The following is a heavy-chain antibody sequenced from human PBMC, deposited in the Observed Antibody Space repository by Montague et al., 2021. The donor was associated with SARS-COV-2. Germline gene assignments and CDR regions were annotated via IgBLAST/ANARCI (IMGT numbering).Heavy chain of an antibody. CDR1: GGSVSDYY. J-gene: IGHJ5*02. CDR2: INHSGST. V-gene: IGHV4-34*01. CDR3: ARGPRITMIVVVITDIWFNP. D-gene: IGHD3-22*01. Sequence: ETLSLTCAVYGGSVSDYYWSWIRQPPGKGLEWIGEINHSGSTNYNPSLKSRVTTSVDTSKNQFSLKLTSVTAADTAVYYCARGPRITMIVVVITDIWFNPGGQGTLVTVSS.